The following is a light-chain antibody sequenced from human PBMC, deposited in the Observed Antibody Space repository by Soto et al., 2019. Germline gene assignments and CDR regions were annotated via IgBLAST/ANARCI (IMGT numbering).Light chain of an antibody. CDR2: DGS. CDR1: SSDVGSYNL. V-gene: IGLV2-14*02. Sequence: QSVLTQPASMSGSPGQSITISCTGTSSDVGSYNLVSWYQQFPDKAPKLIIYDGSERPSGVSDRLSGSKSGNTASLTISGLQADDEADYYCCSYAGTNPNVGFGTGTKVTVL. CDR3: CSYAGTNPNVG. J-gene: IGLJ1*01.